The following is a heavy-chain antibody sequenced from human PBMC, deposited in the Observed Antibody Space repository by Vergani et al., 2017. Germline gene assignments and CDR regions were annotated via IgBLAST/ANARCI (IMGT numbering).Heavy chain of an antibody. D-gene: IGHD6-19*01. J-gene: IGHJ4*02. CDR2: ISSSSSYI. V-gene: IGHV3-21*01. Sequence: EVQLVESGGGLVKPGGSLRLSCAASGFTFSSYSMNWVRQAPGKGLEWVSSISSSSSYIYYADSVKGRFTISRDNAKNSLYLQMNSLGAEDTAVYYCARDGSAVAGTRLFDYWGQGTLVTVSS. CDR3: ARDGSAVAGTRLFDY. CDR1: GFTFSSYS.